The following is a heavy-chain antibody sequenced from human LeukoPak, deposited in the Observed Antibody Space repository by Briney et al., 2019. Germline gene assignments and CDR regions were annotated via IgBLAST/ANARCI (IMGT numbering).Heavy chain of an antibody. J-gene: IGHJ5*02. V-gene: IGHV1-24*01. CDR3: FKFAAGPDPYYP. D-gene: IGHD6-25*01. CDR2: FDPEDGET. CDR1: GYTLTELS. Sequence: ASVKVSCKVSGYTLTELSMHWVRRAPGKGLEWMGGFDPEDGETIYAQKFQGRVTMTEDTSTDTAYMELNNLKSEDTAIYYCFKFAAGPDPYYPWGQGTLATVSS.